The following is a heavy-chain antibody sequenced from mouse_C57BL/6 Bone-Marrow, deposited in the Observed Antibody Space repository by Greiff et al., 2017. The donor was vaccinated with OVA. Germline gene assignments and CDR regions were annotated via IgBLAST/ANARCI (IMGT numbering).Heavy chain of an antibody. V-gene: IGHV1-50*01. J-gene: IGHJ3*01. CDR1: GYTFTSYW. CDR3: ARTPPPFAY. Sequence: QVQLQQPGAELVKPGASVKLSCKASGYTFTSYWMQWVKQRPGQGLEWIGEIDPSDSYTNYNQKFKGKATLTVDTSSSTAYMQLSSLTSEDSAVYYCARTPPPFAYWGQGTLVTVSA. CDR2: IDPSDSYT.